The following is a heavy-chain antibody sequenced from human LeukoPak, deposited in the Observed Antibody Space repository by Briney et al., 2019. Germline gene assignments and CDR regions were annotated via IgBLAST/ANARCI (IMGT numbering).Heavy chain of an antibody. Sequence: SGRSLRLSCAASGFTFDDYAMHWVRQAPGKGLEWVSGISWNSGSIVYADSVKGRFTISRDNAKNSLYLQMHSLRAEDTALYYCAKEHSSSYFDYWGQGTLVTVSS. J-gene: IGHJ4*02. CDR3: AKEHSSSYFDY. CDR2: ISWNSGSI. CDR1: GFTFDDYA. V-gene: IGHV3-9*01. D-gene: IGHD6-13*01.